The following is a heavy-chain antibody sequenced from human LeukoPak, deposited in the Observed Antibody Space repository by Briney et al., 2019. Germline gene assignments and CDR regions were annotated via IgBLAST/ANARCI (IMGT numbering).Heavy chain of an antibody. Sequence: VASVKVSCKASGGTFSSYAISWVRQAPGQGLEWMGGIIPIFGTANYAQKFQGRVTITADESTSTAYMELSSLRAEDTAVYYCAKPHHRLYYYDSSGYGYWGQGTLVTVSS. CDR3: AKPHHRLYYYDSSGYGY. V-gene: IGHV1-69*01. D-gene: IGHD3-22*01. CDR2: IIPIFGTA. J-gene: IGHJ4*02. CDR1: GGTFSSYA.